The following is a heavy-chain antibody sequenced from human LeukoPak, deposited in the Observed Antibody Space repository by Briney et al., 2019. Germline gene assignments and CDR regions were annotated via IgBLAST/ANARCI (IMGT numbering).Heavy chain of an antibody. CDR3: ASWGSTTSSYSFDY. J-gene: IGHJ4*02. Sequence: PGGSLRLSCAASGFTFSSYGMHWVRQAPGKGLEWVAVISYDGSNKYYADSVKGRFTISRDNSKYTLYLQMNSLRGEDTAVYYCASWGSTTSSYSFDYWGQGTLVTVSS. V-gene: IGHV3-30*03. CDR2: ISYDGSNK. D-gene: IGHD2-2*01. CDR1: GFTFSSYG.